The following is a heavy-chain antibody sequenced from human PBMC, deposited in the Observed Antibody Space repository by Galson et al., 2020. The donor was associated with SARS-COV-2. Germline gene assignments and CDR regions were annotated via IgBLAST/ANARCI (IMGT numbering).Heavy chain of an antibody. J-gene: IGHJ6*02. CDR1: GGSISSYY. Sequence: SEPLSLTCTVSGGSISSYYWSWIRQPAGKGLEWIGRIYTSGSTNYNPSLKSRVTMSVDTSKNQFSLKLSSVTAADTAVYYCARDSQSNDILTGYYYYYYGMDVWGQGTTVTVSS. D-gene: IGHD3-9*01. CDR2: IYTSGST. V-gene: IGHV4-4*07. CDR3: ARDSQSNDILTGYYYYYYGMDV.